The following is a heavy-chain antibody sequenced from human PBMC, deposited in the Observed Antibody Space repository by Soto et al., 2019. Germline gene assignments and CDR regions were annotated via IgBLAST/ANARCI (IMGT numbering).Heavy chain of an antibody. CDR2: ILYGGTND. J-gene: IGHJ6*02. D-gene: IGHD6-25*01. CDR3: ARGGTYGMDV. CDR1: EFTFSNYG. Sequence: GSLRLSGAASEFTFSNYGMHWVRQAPGKGLEWVATILYGGTNDYYPDSVRGRFTISRDNSKDTLYLQMSSLRREDTAVYFCARGGTYGMDVWGQGTTVTVSS. V-gene: IGHV3-30*03.